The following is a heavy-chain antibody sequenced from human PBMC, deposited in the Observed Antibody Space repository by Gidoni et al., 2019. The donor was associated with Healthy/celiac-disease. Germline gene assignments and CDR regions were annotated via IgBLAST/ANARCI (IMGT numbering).Heavy chain of an antibody. CDR3: ARDKDYYDSSGYTIGFDY. CDR2: IWYDGSNK. D-gene: IGHD3-22*01. Sequence: QVQLVESGGGVVQPGRSLRLSCAASGFTFSSYGMHWVRQAPGKGLEWVAVIWYDGSNKYYADSVKGRFTISRDNSKNTLYLQMNSLRAEDTAVYYCARDKDYYDSSGYTIGFDYWGQGTLVTVSS. J-gene: IGHJ4*02. CDR1: GFTFSSYG. V-gene: IGHV3-33*01.